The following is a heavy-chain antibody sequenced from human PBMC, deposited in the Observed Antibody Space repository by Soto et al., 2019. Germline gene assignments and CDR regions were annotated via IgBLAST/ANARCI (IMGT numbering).Heavy chain of an antibody. CDR2: IIDSGGST. J-gene: IGHJ6*02. V-gene: IGHV3-23*01. Sequence: GGSLRLSCAASGFTFSSCAMGWVRQAPGKGLEWVSDIIDSGGSTYYADSVKGRFTISRDNSKSTLYLQMNSLRAEDTALYYCAKGRSYYYYYGVDVWGQGTTDIGSS. CDR1: GFTFSSCA. CDR3: AKGRSYYYYYGVDV.